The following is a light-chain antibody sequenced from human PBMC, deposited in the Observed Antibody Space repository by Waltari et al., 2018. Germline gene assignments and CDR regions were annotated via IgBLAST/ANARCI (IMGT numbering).Light chain of an antibody. Sequence: QSALTQPASVSGSLGQSITISCTGPSSDVGGYNYVSWYQQHPGKAPKLMIYEVSDRPSGVSNRFFGSKSGNTASLTISGLQAEDEADYYCSSYTSSSILVFGGGTKLTVL. CDR3: SSYTSSSILV. J-gene: IGLJ3*02. CDR2: EVS. V-gene: IGLV2-14*01. CDR1: SSDVGGYNY.